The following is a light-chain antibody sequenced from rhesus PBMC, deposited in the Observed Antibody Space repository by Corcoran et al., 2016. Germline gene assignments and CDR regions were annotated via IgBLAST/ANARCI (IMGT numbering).Light chain of an antibody. J-gene: IGKJ4*01. CDR1: EDVNNY. Sequence: DIQMTQSPSSLSASVGDRVTITCRASEDVNNYLNWYQQKPGKAPKFLIYKASTLQSGVPSRFSGSGSGTDYPFTISSLQPEGVATYYCQHGYGTLTFGGGTKVELK. CDR2: KAS. V-gene: IGKV1-74*01. CDR3: QHGYGTLT.